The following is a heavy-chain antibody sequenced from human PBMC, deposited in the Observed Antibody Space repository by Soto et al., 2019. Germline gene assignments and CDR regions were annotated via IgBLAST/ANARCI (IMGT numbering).Heavy chain of an antibody. J-gene: IGHJ6*02. Sequence: ASVKVSCKVSGYTLTELSMHWVRQAPGKRLEWMGGFDPEDGETIYAQKFQGRVTMTEDTSTDTAYMELSSLRSEDTAVYYCATLSSQRHYYYYYGMDVWGQGTTVTVSS. D-gene: IGHD6-13*01. CDR2: FDPEDGET. CDR3: ATLSSQRHYYYYYGMDV. V-gene: IGHV1-24*01. CDR1: GYTLTELS.